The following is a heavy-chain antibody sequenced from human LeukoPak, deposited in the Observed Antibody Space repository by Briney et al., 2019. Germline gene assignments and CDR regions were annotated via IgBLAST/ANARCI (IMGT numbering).Heavy chain of an antibody. D-gene: IGHD3-22*01. CDR3: ARSGYYYDRSGSDY. CDR1: GFTFSSYW. Sequence: GGSLRLSCAASGFTFSSYWMSWVRQAAGKGLEGVANIKQDGSEKYYVDSVKGRFTISRDNAKNSLYLQMNSLRAEDTAVYYCARSGYYYDRSGSDYWGQGTLVTVSS. J-gene: IGHJ4*02. CDR2: IKQDGSEK. V-gene: IGHV3-7*01.